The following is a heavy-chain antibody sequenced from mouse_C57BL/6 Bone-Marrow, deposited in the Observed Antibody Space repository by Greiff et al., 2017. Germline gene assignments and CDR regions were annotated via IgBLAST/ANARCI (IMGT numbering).Heavy chain of an antibody. V-gene: IGHV1-55*01. CDR2: IYPGRGST. D-gene: IGHD2-5*01. CDR1: DYTFTSYW. CDR3: ARPYYSNYWYFDV. J-gene: IGHJ1*03. Sequence: QVQLQQPGAALVKPGASGKMSCKPSDYTFTSYWITWVKQRPGQGLEWIGGIYPGRGSTNYNEKFKSKATLTVDTASSTAYMQLSSLTSEDSAVYYCARPYYSNYWYFDVWGTGTTVTVSS.